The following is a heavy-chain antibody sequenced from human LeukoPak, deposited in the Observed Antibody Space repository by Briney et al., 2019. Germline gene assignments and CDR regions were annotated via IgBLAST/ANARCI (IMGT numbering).Heavy chain of an antibody. J-gene: IGHJ3*02. CDR3: AKDTGASAVAEAFDI. D-gene: IGHD6-19*01. V-gene: IGHV3-9*03. CDR1: RVTLDDYA. Sequence: GGSLRLSCAVSRVTLDDYAMHWVRHAPGKGLEWVSGISWNSGSIDYAGSVKGRFTISRDKAKNSLYLQMNSLRAEDMALYYCAKDTGASAVAEAFDIWGQGTMVTVSS. CDR2: ISWNSGSI.